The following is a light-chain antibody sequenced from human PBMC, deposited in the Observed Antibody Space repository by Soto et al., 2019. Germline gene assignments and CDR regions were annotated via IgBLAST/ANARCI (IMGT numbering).Light chain of an antibody. J-gene: IGKJ1*01. CDR2: GAS. Sequence: EIVMTQSPATLSVSPGERATLSCRASQTVRRTLAWYQQKPGQAPRLLIYGASTRATGVPVRFSGSGSGTEFNLTINSLQSEDFAVYYCQQYDNWPRTFGQGTKVEIK. CDR3: QQYDNWPRT. V-gene: IGKV3-15*01. CDR1: QTVRRT.